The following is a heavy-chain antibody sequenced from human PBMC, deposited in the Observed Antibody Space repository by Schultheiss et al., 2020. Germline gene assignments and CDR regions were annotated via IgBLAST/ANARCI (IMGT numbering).Heavy chain of an antibody. CDR3: ARELGSSPAYNWFDP. V-gene: IGHV4-59*12. CDR1: GGSISSYY. CDR2: IYYSGST. Sequence: SETLSLTCTVSGGSISSYYWSWIRQPPGKGLEWIGYIYYSGSTYYNPSLKSRVTISVDTSKNQFSLKLSSVTAADTAVYYCARELGSSPAYNWFDPWGQGTLVTVSS. J-gene: IGHJ5*02. D-gene: IGHD6-6*01.